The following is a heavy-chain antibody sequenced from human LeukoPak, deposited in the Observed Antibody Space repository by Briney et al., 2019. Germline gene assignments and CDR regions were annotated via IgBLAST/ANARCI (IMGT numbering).Heavy chain of an antibody. CDR1: GFTFNIYR. J-gene: IGHJ6*03. V-gene: IGHV3-74*01. CDR3: ARAVCPTIKFCDSSYFMDV. Sequence: GGSLRLSCAASGFTFNIYRMHWVRQAPGKGLVWVSRINSDGSSTNYADSVKGRFTISRDNAKNTLYLQMNSLRAEDTALYYCARAVCPTIKFCDSSYFMDVWGKGTTVNVS. CDR2: INSDGSST. D-gene: IGHD6-6*01.